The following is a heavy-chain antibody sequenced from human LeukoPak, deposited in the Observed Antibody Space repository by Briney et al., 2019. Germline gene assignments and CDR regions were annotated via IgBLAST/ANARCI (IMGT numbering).Heavy chain of an antibody. CDR3: ASEGTYYYGSGSYKGAFDI. Sequence: GGSLRLSCAASGIIFSSDAMTWVRQAPGKGLEWVSSINGGTTLYAASVEGRFTISRDSSKNTLYLQMNSLRAEDTAVYYCASEGTYYYGSGSYKGAFDIWGQGTMVTVSS. J-gene: IGHJ3*02. V-gene: IGHV3-23*01. CDR2: INGGTT. D-gene: IGHD3-10*01. CDR1: GIIFSSDA.